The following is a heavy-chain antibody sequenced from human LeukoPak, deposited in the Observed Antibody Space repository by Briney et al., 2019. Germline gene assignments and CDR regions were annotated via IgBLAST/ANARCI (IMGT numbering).Heavy chain of an antibody. Sequence: PGGSLRLSCAASGFTFSSYGMHWVRQAPGKGLEWVAFISYDGSNKYYADSVKGRFTISRDNSKNTLYLQMNSLRAEDTAVYYCAKVRLPGAYYYYYGMDVWGQGTTVTVSS. D-gene: IGHD2-21*01. CDR2: ISYDGSNK. V-gene: IGHV3-30*18. CDR1: GFTFSSYG. J-gene: IGHJ6*02. CDR3: AKVRLPGAYYYYYGMDV.